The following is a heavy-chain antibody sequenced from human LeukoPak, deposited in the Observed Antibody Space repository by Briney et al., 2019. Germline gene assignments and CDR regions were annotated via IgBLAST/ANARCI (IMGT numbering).Heavy chain of an antibody. CDR3: ATGPPVVVAASPLDY. CDR1: GYTLTELS. CDR2: FDPEDGET. J-gene: IGHJ4*02. D-gene: IGHD2-15*01. Sequence: ASVKVSCKVSGYTLTELSMHWVRQAPGKGLEWMGGFDPEDGETIYAQKFQGRVTMTEDTSTDTAYMELSSLRPEDTAVYYCATGPPVVVAASPLDYWGQGTLVTVSS. V-gene: IGHV1-24*01.